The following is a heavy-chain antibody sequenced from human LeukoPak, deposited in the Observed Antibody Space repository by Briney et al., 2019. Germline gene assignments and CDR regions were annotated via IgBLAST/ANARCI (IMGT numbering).Heavy chain of an antibody. CDR1: GFTFSSYA. CDR2: ISSSGGST. Sequence: GGSLRLSCAASGFTFSSYAMHWVRQAPGKGLEYVSAISSSGGSTYYANSVKGRFTISRDNSKNTLYLQMGSLRAEDMAVYYCARVGTAMLGGYDYWGQGTLVTVSS. CDR3: ARVGTAMLGGYDY. J-gene: IGHJ4*02. D-gene: IGHD5-18*01. V-gene: IGHV3-64*01.